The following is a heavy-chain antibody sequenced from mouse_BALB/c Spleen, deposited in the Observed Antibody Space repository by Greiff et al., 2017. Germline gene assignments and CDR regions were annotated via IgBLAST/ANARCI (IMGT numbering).Heavy chain of an antibody. D-gene: IGHD2-4*01. CDR1: GFTFSSFG. J-gene: IGHJ3*01. Sequence: VQLKESGGGLVQPGGSRKLSCAASGFTFSSFGMHWVRQAPEKGLEWVAYISSGSSTIYYADTVKGRFTISRDNPKNTLFLQMTSLRSEDTAMYYCARGGGLRSWFAYWGQGTLVTVSA. CDR3: ARGGGLRSWFAY. CDR2: ISSGSSTI. V-gene: IGHV5-17*02.